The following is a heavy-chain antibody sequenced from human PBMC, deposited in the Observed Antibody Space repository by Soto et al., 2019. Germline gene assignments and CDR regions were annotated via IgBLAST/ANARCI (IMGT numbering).Heavy chain of an antibody. Sequence: QVQLVESGGGVVQPGRSLRLSCAASGFTFSSYGMHWVRQAPGKGLEWVAVIWYDGSNKYYADSVKGRFTISRDNSKNTLYLQMNSLRAEDTAVYYCARARIVVVTDGAFDIWGQGTMVTVSS. CDR1: GFTFSSYG. CDR2: IWYDGSNK. J-gene: IGHJ3*02. CDR3: ARARIVVVTDGAFDI. D-gene: IGHD2-21*02. V-gene: IGHV3-33*01.